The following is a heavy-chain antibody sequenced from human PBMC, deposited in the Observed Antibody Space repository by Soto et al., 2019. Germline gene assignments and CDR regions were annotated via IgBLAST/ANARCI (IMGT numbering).Heavy chain of an antibody. CDR3: AKGLAWLVLYGFDY. V-gene: IGHV3-23*01. CDR1: GFTFSSYA. Sequence: EVQLLESGGGLVQPGRSLRLSCAASGFTFSSYAMSWVRQAPGKGLEWVSVISGSGGSTYYADSVKGRFTISRDNSKNTLYLQMNSLRAEDTAVYYCAKGLAWLVLYGFDYWGQGTLVTVSS. D-gene: IGHD6-19*01. J-gene: IGHJ4*02. CDR2: ISGSGGST.